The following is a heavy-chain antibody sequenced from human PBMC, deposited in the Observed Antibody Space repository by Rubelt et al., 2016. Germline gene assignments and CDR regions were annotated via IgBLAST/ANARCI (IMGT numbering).Heavy chain of an antibody. CDR3: ATVKHLSLES. CDR2: FDTEDGEI. J-gene: IGHJ4*02. CDR1: GNTLSEFS. V-gene: IGHV1-24*01. Sequence: QVQLVQSGAEVKKPGASVKVSCKVSGNTLSEFSMHWVRQAPGKGLEWLGGFDTEDGEISYAQKFQGRVTMIEDTTTDTAYKKLNSLRSEDTAVYYCATVKHLSLESWGQGTLVTVAS.